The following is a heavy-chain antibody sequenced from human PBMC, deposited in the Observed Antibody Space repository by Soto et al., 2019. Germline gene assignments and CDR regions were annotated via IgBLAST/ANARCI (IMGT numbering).Heavy chain of an antibody. V-gene: IGHV3-48*02. D-gene: IGHD5-12*01. J-gene: IGHJ6*02. CDR3: ARDRSGYDSLPYYYYGMDV. Sequence: EVQLVESGGGLVQPGGSLRLSCAASGFTFSSYSMNWVRQAPGKGLEWVSYISSSSSTIYYADSVKGRFTISRDNAKNSLYLQMNSLRDEDTAVYYCARDRSGYDSLPYYYYGMDVWGQGTTVTVSS. CDR1: GFTFSSYS. CDR2: ISSSSSTI.